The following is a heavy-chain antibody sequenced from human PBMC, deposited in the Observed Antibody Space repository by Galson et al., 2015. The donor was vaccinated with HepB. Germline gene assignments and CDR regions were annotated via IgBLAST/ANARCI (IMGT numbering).Heavy chain of an antibody. CDR3: AGPYCGGDCYSGFDY. CDR1: GFTFSSYA. Sequence: SLRLSCAASGFTFSSYAMSWVRQAPGKGLEWVSAISGSGGSTYYADSVKGRFTISRDNSKNTLYLQMNSLRAEDTAVYYCAGPYCGGDCYSGFDYWGQGTLVTVSS. J-gene: IGHJ4*02. D-gene: IGHD2-21*02. CDR2: ISGSGGST. V-gene: IGHV3-23*01.